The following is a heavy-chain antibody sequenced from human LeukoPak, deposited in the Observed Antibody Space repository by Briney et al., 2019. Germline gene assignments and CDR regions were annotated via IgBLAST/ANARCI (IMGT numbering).Heavy chain of an antibody. CDR1: GFSFSSYG. CDR2: ILYDASNK. Sequence: GRSLRLSCAASGFSFSSYGMHWVRQAPGKGLEWVAVILYDASNKYYADSVKGRFTISRDNSKNTLYLHMNSLRAEDTAVYYCATNREGYLRWHFDYWGQGTLVTVSS. J-gene: IGHJ4*02. D-gene: IGHD5-24*01. CDR3: ATNREGYLRWHFDY. V-gene: IGHV3-33*01.